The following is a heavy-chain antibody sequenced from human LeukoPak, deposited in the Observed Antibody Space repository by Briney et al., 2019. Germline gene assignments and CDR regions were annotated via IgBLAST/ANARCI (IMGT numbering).Heavy chain of an antibody. CDR3: TTDPPYCSGGSCSRYNWFDP. CDR2: IIGSGGST. J-gene: IGHJ5*02. CDR1: GFTFSSYA. Sequence: GGSLRLSCAASGFTFSSYAMSWVRQAPGKGLEWVSAIIGSGGSTYYADSVKGRFTISRDNSKNTLYLQMNSLKTEDTAVYYCTTDPPYCSGGSCSRYNWFDPWGQGTLVTVSS. V-gene: IGHV3-23*01. D-gene: IGHD2-15*01.